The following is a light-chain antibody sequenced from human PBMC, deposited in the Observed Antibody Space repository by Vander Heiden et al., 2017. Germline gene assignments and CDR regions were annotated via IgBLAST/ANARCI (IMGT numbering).Light chain of an antibody. V-gene: IGKV3-20*01. CDR2: AAT. CDR1: QTISTSN. Sequence: ELVLTPSPGTLSLSPGDRATLSCRASQTISTSNLAWYQHIPGQAPRLLIYAATSSATGIPDRFSDSGSVTDFTLSISRLEPEDFAVYYCQQYGSSPKRFGQGTKVEIK. CDR3: QQYGSSPKR. J-gene: IGKJ1*01.